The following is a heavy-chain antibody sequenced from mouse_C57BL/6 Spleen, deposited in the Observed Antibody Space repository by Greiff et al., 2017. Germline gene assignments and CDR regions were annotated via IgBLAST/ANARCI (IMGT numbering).Heavy chain of an antibody. CDR2: INPNNGGT. Sequence: EVQLQQSGPELVKPGASVKMSCKASGYTFTDYNMHWVKQSPGKSLEWIGYINPNNGGTSYNQKFKGKATLTVNKSSSTAYMELSSLTSEDSAVYYCAGLGRGFAYWGQGTLVTVSA. V-gene: IGHV1-22*01. CDR1: GYTFTDYN. J-gene: IGHJ3*01. D-gene: IGHD4-1*01. CDR3: AGLGRGFAY.